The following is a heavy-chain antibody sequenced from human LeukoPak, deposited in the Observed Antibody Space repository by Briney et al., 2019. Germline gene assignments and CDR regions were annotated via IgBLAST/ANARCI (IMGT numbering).Heavy chain of an antibody. V-gene: IGHV3-48*03. J-gene: IGHJ3*02. CDR2: ISSSGGTM. CDR3: ARIPPTAVKPGDAFDI. D-gene: IGHD4-23*01. CDR1: GFTFSGFE. Sequence: GGSLRLSCAASGFTFSGFEMNWVRLAPGKGLEWVSYISSSGGTMYYADSVKGRFTISRDNAKNSLYLQMNSLRAEDTAVYYCARIPPTAVKPGDAFDIWGQGTILTVSS.